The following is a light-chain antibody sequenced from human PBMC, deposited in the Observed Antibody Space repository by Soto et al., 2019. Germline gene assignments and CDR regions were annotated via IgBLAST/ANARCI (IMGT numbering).Light chain of an antibody. CDR1: SSNIGSTT. CDR3: AAWDDSLNGVV. Sequence: QSVLTQPPSASGTRGQRVTIACSGSSSNIGSTTVKWYQQLPGTAPKLLIYNNNQRPSGVPDRFSGSKSGTSASLAISGLQSEDEADYYCAAWDDSLNGVVFGGGTKLTVL. J-gene: IGLJ3*02. V-gene: IGLV1-44*01. CDR2: NNN.